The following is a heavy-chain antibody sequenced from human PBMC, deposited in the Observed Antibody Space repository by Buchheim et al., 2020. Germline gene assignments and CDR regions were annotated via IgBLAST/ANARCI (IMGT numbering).Heavy chain of an antibody. CDR2: IFYSGST. CDR1: GGSISSGGYY. V-gene: IGHV4-31*03. D-gene: IGHD2-8*01. CDR3: ARDCTNGVCYTDGMDV. Sequence: QVQLQESGPGLVKPSQTLSLTCTVSGGSISSGGYYWSWIRQHPGKGLEWIGYIFYSGSTYYNPSLKSRVTISVDTSKNQFSLKLSSVTAADTAMYYCARDCTNGVCYTDGMDVWGQGTT. J-gene: IGHJ6*02.